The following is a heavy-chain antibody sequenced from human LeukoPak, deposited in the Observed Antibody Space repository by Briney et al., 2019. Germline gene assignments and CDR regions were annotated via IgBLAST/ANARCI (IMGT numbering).Heavy chain of an antibody. CDR1: GGTFSSYA. D-gene: IGHD3-22*01. Sequence: ASVKVSCKASGGTFSSYAISWVRQAPGQGLKWMGGIIPIFGTANYAQKFQGRVTITADESTSTAYMELSSLRSEDTAVYYCARALTDCSGYYYFGNWFDPWGQGTLVTVSS. V-gene: IGHV1-69*13. CDR3: ARALTDCSGYYYFGNWFDP. CDR2: IIPIFGTA. J-gene: IGHJ5*02.